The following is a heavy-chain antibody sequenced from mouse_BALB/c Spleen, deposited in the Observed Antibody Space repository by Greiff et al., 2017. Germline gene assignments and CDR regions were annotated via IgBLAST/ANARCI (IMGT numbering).Heavy chain of an antibody. CDR1: GYSFTSYW. J-gene: IGHJ1*01. D-gene: IGHD1-1*01. V-gene: IGHV1-5*01. CDR2: IYPGNSDT. Sequence: VQLQQSGTVLARPGASVKMSCKASGYSFTSYWMHWVKQRPGQGLEWIGAIYPGNSDTSYNQKFKGKAKLTAVTSASTAYMELSSLTNEDSAVYYCTRSDTTVEALYWYFDVWGAGTTVTVSS. CDR3: TRSDTTVEALYWYFDV.